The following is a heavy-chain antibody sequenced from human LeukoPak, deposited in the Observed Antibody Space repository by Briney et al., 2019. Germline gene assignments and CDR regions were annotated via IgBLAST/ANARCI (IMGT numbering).Heavy chain of an antibody. CDR2: IDSDGSRI. CDR1: GFTFSSYW. J-gene: IGHJ4*02. CDR3: AGGRDRSELYFDS. Sequence: GGSLRLSCEASGFTFSSYWMHWVRHAPGKGLVWVSRIDSDGSRISYADSVKGRFTISRDNAKNTLYLQMNSLRAEDTAVYYCAGGRDRSELYFDSWGQGTLVTVSS. V-gene: IGHV3-74*01. D-gene: IGHD3-10*01.